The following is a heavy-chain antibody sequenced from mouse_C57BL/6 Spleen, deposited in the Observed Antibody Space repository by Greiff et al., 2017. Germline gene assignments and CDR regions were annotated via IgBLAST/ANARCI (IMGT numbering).Heavy chain of an antibody. CDR3: ARRDSKGTWFAY. CDR2: INSDGGST. J-gene: IGHJ3*01. CDR1: EYEFPSHD. D-gene: IGHD2-5*01. Sequence: EVNVVESGGGLVQPGESLKLSCESNEYEFPSHDMSWVRKTPEKRLELVAAINSDGGSTYYPDTMERRFIISRDNTKKTLYLQMSSLRSEDTALYYCARRDSKGTWFAYWGQGTLVTVSA. V-gene: IGHV5-2*01.